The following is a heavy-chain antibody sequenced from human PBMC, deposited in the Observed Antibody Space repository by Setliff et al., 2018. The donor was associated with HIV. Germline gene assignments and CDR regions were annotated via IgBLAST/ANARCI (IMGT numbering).Heavy chain of an antibody. CDR1: GFYFRGYA. Sequence: GGSLRLSCEASGFYFRGYAIHWVRQAPGKGLEWVAVIYFDGSDRSYADSVKGRFTISRDNSKNTVYLEMNSLRGDDTAVYFCAKDRGQGYSGYYGCDPWGQGTQVTVSS. V-gene: IGHV3-30*04. CDR3: AKDRGQGYSGYYGCDP. D-gene: IGHD5-12*01. J-gene: IGHJ5*02. CDR2: IYFDGSDR.